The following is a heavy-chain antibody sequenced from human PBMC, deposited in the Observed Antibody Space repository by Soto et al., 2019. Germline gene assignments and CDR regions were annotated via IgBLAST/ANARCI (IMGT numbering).Heavy chain of an antibody. CDR1: GFTFSSYA. Sequence: GGSLRLSCAASGFTFSSYAMHWVRQAPGKGLEWVAVISYDGSNKYYADSVKGRFTISRDNSKNTLYLQMNSLRAEDTAVYYCARDVFNYYGMDVWGQGTTVTVSS. J-gene: IGHJ6*02. CDR2: ISYDGSNK. V-gene: IGHV3-30-3*01. CDR3: ARDVFNYYGMDV.